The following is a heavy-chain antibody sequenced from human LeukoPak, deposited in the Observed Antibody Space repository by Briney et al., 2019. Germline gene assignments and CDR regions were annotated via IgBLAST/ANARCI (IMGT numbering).Heavy chain of an antibody. D-gene: IGHD3-3*01. CDR3: ARGLRVEEDAFDI. V-gene: IGHV3-33*08. CDR2: IWYDGSNK. Sequence: PGGSLRLSCAASGFTFSSYAMSWVRQAPGKGLEWVAVIWYDGSNKYYADSVKGRFTISRDNSKNTLYLQMNSLRAEDTAVYYCARGLRVEEDAFDIWGQGTMVTVSS. J-gene: IGHJ3*02. CDR1: GFTFSSYA.